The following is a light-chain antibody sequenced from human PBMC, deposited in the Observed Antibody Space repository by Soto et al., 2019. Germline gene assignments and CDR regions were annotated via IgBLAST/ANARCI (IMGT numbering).Light chain of an antibody. Sequence: DVLVTQSPLSLPVTPGEPASISCRSSQSLLHSNGYTYLDWFLQKPGQSPQLLIYMGSNRASGVPDRFSGSGSGTDFTLKISRVEAEDVGVYYCMQTLQSRTFGGGTRLE. CDR2: MGS. J-gene: IGKJ5*01. V-gene: IGKV2-28*01. CDR3: MQTLQSRT. CDR1: QSLLHSNGYTY.